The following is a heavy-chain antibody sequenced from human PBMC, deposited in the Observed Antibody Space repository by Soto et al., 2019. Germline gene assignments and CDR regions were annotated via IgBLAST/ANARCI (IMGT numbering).Heavy chain of an antibody. CDR3: ARDFDGRENY. Sequence: SLRLCCEVSGFIFRTFSMSWVRQAPGKGLEWVSYISSSSRTITYADSVKGRFTTSRDNVKNSLYLQMNSLRDEDTAVYYCARDFDGRENYWGQGALVTVSS. CDR2: ISSSSRTI. J-gene: IGHJ4*02. V-gene: IGHV3-48*02. CDR1: GFIFRTFS.